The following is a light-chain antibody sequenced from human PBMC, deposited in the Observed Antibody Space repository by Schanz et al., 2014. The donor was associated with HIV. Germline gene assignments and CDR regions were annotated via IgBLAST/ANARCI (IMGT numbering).Light chain of an antibody. CDR1: SSDIGNSNL. V-gene: IGLV2-23*01. Sequence: QSALTQPASVSGSPGQSITISCTGTSSDIGNSNLVSWYQQHPGKAPKLLIFDGRKRPSGVSSRFSGSKSANTASLTISGLQAEDESDYYCFSYTGRSGVFGGWTKLTVL. CDR3: FSYTGRSGV. CDR2: DGR. J-gene: IGLJ2*01.